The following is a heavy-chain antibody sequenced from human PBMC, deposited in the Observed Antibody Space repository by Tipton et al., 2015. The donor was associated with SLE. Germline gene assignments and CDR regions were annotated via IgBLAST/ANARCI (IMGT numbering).Heavy chain of an antibody. CDR2: IYTSGST. Sequence: TLSLTCTVSGGSISSGSYYWSWIRQPAGKGLEWIGYIYTSGSTNYNPSLKSRVTISVDTSKNQFSLKLSSVTAADTAVYYCARSFSGWYIDYWGPGTLVTVSS. CDR3: ARSFSGWYIDY. D-gene: IGHD6-19*01. V-gene: IGHV4-61*09. CDR1: GGSISSGSYY. J-gene: IGHJ4*02.